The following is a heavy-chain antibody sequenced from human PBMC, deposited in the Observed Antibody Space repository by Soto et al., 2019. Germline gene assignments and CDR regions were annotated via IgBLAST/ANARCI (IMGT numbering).Heavy chain of an antibody. V-gene: IGHV1-2*02. J-gene: IGHJ6*02. CDR3: ARPRPEYYGMDV. Sequence: ASVKVSCKASGYTFTGYYMHWVRQAPGQGLEWMGWINPNSGGTNYAQKFQGRVTMTRDTSISTAYMELSRLRSDDTAVYYCARPRPEYYGMDVWGQGTTVTVSS. CDR1: GYTFTGYY. CDR2: INPNSGGT.